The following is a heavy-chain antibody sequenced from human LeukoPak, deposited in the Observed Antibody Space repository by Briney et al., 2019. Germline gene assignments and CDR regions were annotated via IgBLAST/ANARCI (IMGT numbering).Heavy chain of an antibody. Sequence: GASVKVSCKASGYTFTGYYMHWVRQAPGQGLEWMGWINPNSGGTNYAQKFQGRVTMTRDTSISTAYMELSRLRSDDTAVYYCARDLVRIAVAGTWLDYWGQGTLVTVSS. V-gene: IGHV1-2*02. CDR3: ARDLVRIAVAGTWLDY. CDR1: GYTFTGYY. CDR2: INPNSGGT. D-gene: IGHD6-19*01. J-gene: IGHJ4*02.